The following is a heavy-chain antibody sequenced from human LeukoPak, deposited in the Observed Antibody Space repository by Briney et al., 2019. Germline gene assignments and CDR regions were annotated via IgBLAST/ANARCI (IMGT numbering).Heavy chain of an antibody. CDR1: GFSFSIFD. V-gene: IGHV3-30*02. D-gene: IGHD1-14*01. CDR3: AKPQAGNAPQAFDS. CDR2: IRYDGSNK. Sequence: PGGSLRLSCAASGFSFSIFDMHWVRQAPGKGLEWVAFIRYDGSNKYYTDSVKGRFSVSRDNSKNTLYLQMNSLRPEDTAVYYCAKPQAGNAPQAFDSWGQGTLVTVSS. J-gene: IGHJ4*02.